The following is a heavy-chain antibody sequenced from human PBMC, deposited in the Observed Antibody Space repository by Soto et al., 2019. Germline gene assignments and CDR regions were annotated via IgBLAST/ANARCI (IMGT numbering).Heavy chain of an antibody. CDR2: MNPGSGDT. Sequence: ASVKVSCKASGYTFTNNDVSGVRQSAGQGREWMGWMNPGSGDTGYAQKFQGRVTMTRDISIATAYMELNSLTSEDTAIYYCARMESFGSLNWFDPWGQGTLVTVSS. J-gene: IGHJ5*02. CDR1: GYTFTNND. V-gene: IGHV1-8*01. CDR3: ARMESFGSLNWFDP. D-gene: IGHD5-18*01.